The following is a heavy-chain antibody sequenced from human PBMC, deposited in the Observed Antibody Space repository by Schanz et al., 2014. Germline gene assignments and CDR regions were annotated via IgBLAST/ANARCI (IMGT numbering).Heavy chain of an antibody. D-gene: IGHD5-12*01. CDR3: ARAAYGGYTSTPLRY. V-gene: IGHV3-48*01. J-gene: IGHJ4*02. Sequence: EVQLVESGGGLVQPGESLRLSCAVSGFSFSSYSMSWVRQAPGKGLEWIAYISSGGTTIYYADSVKGRFTISRDNAKSSLYLQMNSLRSEDTAVYYCARAAYGGYTSTPLRYWGQGTLVTVSS. CDR2: ISSGGTTI. CDR1: GFSFSSYS.